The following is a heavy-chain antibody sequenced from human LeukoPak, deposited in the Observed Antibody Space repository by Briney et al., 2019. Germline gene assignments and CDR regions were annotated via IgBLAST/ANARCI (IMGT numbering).Heavy chain of an antibody. CDR2: ISGSGGST. D-gene: IGHD6-13*01. J-gene: IGHJ6*02. CDR3: ARDIIAAVEYYYYYGMDV. CDR1: GFTFSSYA. Sequence: GGSLRLSCAASGFTFSSYAMSWVRQAPGKGLEWVSAISGSGGSTYYADSVKGRFTISRDNSKNTLYLQMNSLRAEDTAVYYCARDIIAAVEYYYYYGMDVWGQGTTVTVSS. V-gene: IGHV3-23*01.